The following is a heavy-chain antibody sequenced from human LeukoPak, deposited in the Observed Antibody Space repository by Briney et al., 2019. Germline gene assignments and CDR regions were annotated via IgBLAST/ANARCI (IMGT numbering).Heavy chain of an antibody. CDR1: GGSFSGYY. CDR3: ARRLRRVGAPRKSAFDI. CDR2: INHSGST. V-gene: IGHV4-34*01. J-gene: IGHJ3*02. D-gene: IGHD1-26*01. Sequence: SETLSLTCAVYGGSFSGYYRSWIRQPPGKGLEWIGEINHSGSTNYNPSLKSRVTISVDTSKNQFSLKLSSVTAADTAVYYCARRLRRVGAPRKSAFDIWGQGAMVTVSS.